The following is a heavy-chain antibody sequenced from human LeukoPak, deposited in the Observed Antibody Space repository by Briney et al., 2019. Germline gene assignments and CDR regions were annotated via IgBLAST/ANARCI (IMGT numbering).Heavy chain of an antibody. CDR1: GFTFSSYA. V-gene: IGHV3-23*01. Sequence: GGSLRLSCAASGFTFSSYAMSWVRQAPGKGLEWVSAISGSGGSTYYADSVKGRFTISRDNSKNTLYLQMNSLRAEDTAVYYCAKGAWGATRRKETSYYYYYYMDVWGKGTTVTVSS. CDR2: ISGSGGST. D-gene: IGHD5-12*01. CDR3: AKGAWGATRRKETSYYYYYYMDV. J-gene: IGHJ6*03.